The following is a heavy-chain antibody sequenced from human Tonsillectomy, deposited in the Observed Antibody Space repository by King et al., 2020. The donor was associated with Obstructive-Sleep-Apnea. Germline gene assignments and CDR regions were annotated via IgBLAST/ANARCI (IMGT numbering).Heavy chain of an antibody. CDR2: IDPSDSYT. Sequence: QLVQSGAEVKKPGESLRISCKGSGYSFSSYWISWVRQMPGKGLEWMGRIDPSDSYTDYSPSFQGHVTISADKSITTAFLQWSSLRASDNAMYYCATGDYYYYYGMDVWGQGTTVTVSS. CDR1: GYSFSSYW. V-gene: IGHV5-10-1*03. J-gene: IGHJ6*02. CDR3: ATGDYYYYYGMDV.